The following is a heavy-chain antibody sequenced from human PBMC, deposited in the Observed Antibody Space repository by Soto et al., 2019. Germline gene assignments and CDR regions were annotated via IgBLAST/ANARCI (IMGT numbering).Heavy chain of an antibody. CDR1: GLTFSTYY. D-gene: IGHD3-22*01. J-gene: IGHJ4*02. V-gene: IGHV3-21*01. Sequence: EVQLVESGGGLVKPGGSLRLSCAGSGLTFSTYYMNWIRQAPGKGLEWVSSISSSGSNMYYTDSVKGRFTISRDNAENSLYLQMNSLRAEDTAVYYCAGTDDSLDYLGQGTLVTVSS. CDR3: AGTDDSLDY. CDR2: ISSSGSNM.